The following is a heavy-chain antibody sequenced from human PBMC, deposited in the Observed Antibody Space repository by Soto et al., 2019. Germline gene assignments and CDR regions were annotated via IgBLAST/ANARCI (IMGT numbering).Heavy chain of an antibody. CDR3: ARLYYYGSGSPPHDAFDI. J-gene: IGHJ3*02. V-gene: IGHV4-34*01. CDR1: GGSFSGYY. D-gene: IGHD3-10*01. CDR2: INHSGST. Sequence: QVQLQQWGAGLLKPSETLSLTCAVYGGSFSGYYWSWIRQPPGKGLEWIGEINHSGSTNYNPSLKSRVTISVDPSKNQFSLKLSSVTAADTAVYYCARLYYYGSGSPPHDAFDIWGQGTMVTVSS.